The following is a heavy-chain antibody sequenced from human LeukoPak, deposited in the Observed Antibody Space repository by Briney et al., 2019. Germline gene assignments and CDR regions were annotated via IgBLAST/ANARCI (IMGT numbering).Heavy chain of an antibody. V-gene: IGHV3-30*02. D-gene: IGHD6-13*01. CDR1: GFTFSSYG. CDR2: IRYDGSNK. CDR3: AKYIAAPRTYYFDY. Sequence: GGSLRLSCAASGFTFSSYGMHWVRQAPGKGLEWVAFIRYDGSNKYYADSVKGRFTISRDNSKNTLYLQMSSLRPEDTAVYYCAKYIAAPRTYYFDYWGQGTLVTVSS. J-gene: IGHJ4*02.